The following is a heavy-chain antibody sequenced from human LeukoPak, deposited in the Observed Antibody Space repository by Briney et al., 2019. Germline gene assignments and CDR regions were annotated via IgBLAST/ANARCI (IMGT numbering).Heavy chain of an antibody. D-gene: IGHD3-10*01. CDR3: GTTGSRFDY. V-gene: IGHV3-30*03. J-gene: IGHJ4*02. CDR2: ISYDGSNK. CDR1: GFTFSSYG. Sequence: GRSLRLSCAASGFTFSSYGMRWVRQAPGKGLEWVAVISYDGSNKYYADSVKGRFTISRDNSKNTLYLQMNSLRAEDTAVYYCGTTGSRFDYWGQGTLVTVSS.